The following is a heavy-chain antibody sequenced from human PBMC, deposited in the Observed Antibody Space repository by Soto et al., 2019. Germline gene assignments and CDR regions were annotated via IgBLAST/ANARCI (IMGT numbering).Heavy chain of an antibody. Sequence: QVQLVESGGGVVQPGRSLRLSCAASGFTFSSYGTHWVRQAPGKGLEWVAVISYDGSNKYYADSVKGRFTISRDNSKNTLYLQMNSLRAEDTAVYYCAKDWIDGSWVGATVNWGQGTLVTVSS. D-gene: IGHD1-26*01. J-gene: IGHJ4*02. CDR1: GFTFSSYG. CDR3: AKDWIDGSWVGATVN. V-gene: IGHV3-30*18. CDR2: ISYDGSNK.